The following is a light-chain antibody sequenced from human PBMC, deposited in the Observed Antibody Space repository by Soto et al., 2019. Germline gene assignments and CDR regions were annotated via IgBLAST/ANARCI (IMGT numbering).Light chain of an antibody. CDR3: SSYSGENTHV. CDR1: SGDIGGYNY. V-gene: IGLV2-14*01. CDR2: DVS. J-gene: IGLJ1*01. Sequence: QSALTQPASVSGSPGQSITISCTGSSGDIGGYNYVSWYQQHPGKAPKLMIYDVSNRPSGVSNRFSGSKSGNTASLTISGLQAEDEADYYCSSYSGENTHVFSSGTKLTAL.